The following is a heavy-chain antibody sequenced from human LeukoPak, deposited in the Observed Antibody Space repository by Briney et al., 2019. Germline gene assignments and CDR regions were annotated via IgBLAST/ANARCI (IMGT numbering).Heavy chain of an antibody. Sequence: ASVKVSCKASGYTFTSYGISWVRQAPGQGLEWMGWISAYDGNTNYAQKLQGRVTMTTDISTSTAYMELRSLRSDDTAVYYCARSGGGYDPKRYQNYYYGMDVWGQGTTVTVSS. V-gene: IGHV1-18*01. CDR3: ARSGGGYDPKRYQNYYYGMDV. CDR2: ISAYDGNT. CDR1: GYTFTSYG. J-gene: IGHJ6*02. D-gene: IGHD5-12*01.